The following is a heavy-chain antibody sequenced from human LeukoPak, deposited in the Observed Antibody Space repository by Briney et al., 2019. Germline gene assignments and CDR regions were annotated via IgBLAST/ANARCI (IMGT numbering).Heavy chain of an antibody. J-gene: IGHJ5*02. CDR2: IYYSGST. V-gene: IGHV4-59*08. CDR3: ARQASPRNWFDP. CDR1: GGSISSYY. Sequence: PSETLSLTCTVSGGSISSYYWSWIRQPPGKGLEWIGYIYYSGSTNYNPSLKSQVTISVDTSKNRFSLKLSSVTAADTAVYYCARQASPRNWFDPWGQGTLVTVSS.